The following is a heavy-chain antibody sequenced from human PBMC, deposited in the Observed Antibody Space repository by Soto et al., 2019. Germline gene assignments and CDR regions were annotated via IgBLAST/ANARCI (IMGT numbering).Heavy chain of an antibody. J-gene: IGHJ6*02. CDR2: ISSSSSTI. CDR3: ARDMVTMIVVVITPDYYYYGMDV. D-gene: IGHD3-22*01. Sequence: EVQLVESGGGLVQPGGSLRLSCAASGFTFSSYSMNWVRQAPGKGLEWVSYISSSSSTIYYADSVKGRFTISRDNAKNSLYLQMNSLRDEDTAVYYCARDMVTMIVVVITPDYYYYGMDVWGQGTTVTVSS. V-gene: IGHV3-48*02. CDR1: GFTFSSYS.